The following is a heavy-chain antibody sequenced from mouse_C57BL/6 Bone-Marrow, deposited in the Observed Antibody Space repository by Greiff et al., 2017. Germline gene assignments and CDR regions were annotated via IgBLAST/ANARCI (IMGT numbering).Heavy chain of an antibody. CDR2: ISYDGSN. D-gene: IGHD1-1*02. CDR1: GYSITSGYY. V-gene: IGHV3-6*01. CDR3: ARRNYSYYAMDY. Sequence: DVHLVESGPGLVKPSQSLSLTCSVTGYSITSGYYWNWIRQFPGNKLEWMGYISYDGSNNYNPSLKNRISITRDTSKNQFFLKLNSVTTEDTATXYCARRNYSYYAMDYWGQGTSVTVSS. J-gene: IGHJ4*01.